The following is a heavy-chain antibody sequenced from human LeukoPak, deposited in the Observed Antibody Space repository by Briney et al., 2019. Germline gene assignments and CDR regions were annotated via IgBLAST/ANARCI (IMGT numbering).Heavy chain of an antibody. Sequence: GGSLRLSCAASGFTFSSYAMHWVRQAPGKGLEWVSSISSSSSYIYYADSVKGRFTISRDNAKNSLYLQMNSLRAEDTAVYYCARVLAEDLWFGELFAKDYYMDVWGKGTTVTVSS. CDR3: ARVLAEDLWFGELFAKDYYMDV. J-gene: IGHJ6*03. D-gene: IGHD3-10*01. CDR1: GFTFSSYA. V-gene: IGHV3-21*01. CDR2: ISSSSSYI.